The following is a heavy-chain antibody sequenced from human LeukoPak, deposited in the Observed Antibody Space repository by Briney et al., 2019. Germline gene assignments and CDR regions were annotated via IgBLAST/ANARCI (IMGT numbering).Heavy chain of an antibody. V-gene: IGHV3-30*04. Sequence: GRSLGLSCAASGFTFSSYPMYWVRQAPGKGLEWVAVISYDGSAKYYADSVNGRFTISRDNSKNMLYMQTNSLRGEDTAVYYCARGLKVDWLPNYYYYGMDVWGQGTTVTVSS. CDR2: ISYDGSAK. CDR3: ARGLKVDWLPNYYYYGMDV. D-gene: IGHD3/OR15-3a*01. CDR1: GFTFSSYP. J-gene: IGHJ6*02.